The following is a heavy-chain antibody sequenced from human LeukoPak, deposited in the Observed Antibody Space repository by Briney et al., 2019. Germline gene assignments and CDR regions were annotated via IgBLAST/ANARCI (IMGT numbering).Heavy chain of an antibody. CDR3: ARAPSAGDYYPWYFDL. V-gene: IGHV3-21*01. CDR1: GFSFSDYS. CDR2: ITRTSSYI. Sequence: GGSLRLPCAASGFSFSDYSMNWVRQAPGKGLEWVSSITRTSSYIYYTDSMKGRFTISRDNAKKSLYLQMNTLRAEDTALYYCARAPSAGDYYPWYFDLWGRGTLVTVSS. D-gene: IGHD7-27*01. J-gene: IGHJ2*01.